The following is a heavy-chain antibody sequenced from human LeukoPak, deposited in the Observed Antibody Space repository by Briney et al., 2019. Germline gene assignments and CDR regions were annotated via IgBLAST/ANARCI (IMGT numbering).Heavy chain of an antibody. J-gene: IGHJ4*02. V-gene: IGHV3-7*03. CDR1: GFTFSSYW. CDR3: ARGMGYAGG. Sequence: PGGSLRLSCSASGFTFSSYWMHWVRQAPGKGLEWVANIKPDAGEKYYVDSVKGRFTISRDNAKNSLYLQMNSLRADDTAVYYCARGMGYAGGWGQGTLVTVSS. CDR2: IKPDAGEK. D-gene: IGHD5-18*01.